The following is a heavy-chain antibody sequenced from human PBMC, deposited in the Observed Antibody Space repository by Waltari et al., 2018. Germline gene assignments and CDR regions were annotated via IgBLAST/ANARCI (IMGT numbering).Heavy chain of an antibody. CDR2: IHRTGKT. CDR3: ARDVSAGLNWFDP. J-gene: IGHJ5*01. V-gene: IGHV4-38-2*02. Sequence: QVQLQESGPGLVKPSETLSLTCAVSGYFINRGYHWGWVRQPPGKGLEWIGTIHRTGKTSYNPSLQSRVTISIDTSKNQFSLTVTSLPAADTAVYYCARDVSAGLNWFDPWSQGTLVTVSS. CDR1: GYFINRGYH. D-gene: IGHD6-25*01.